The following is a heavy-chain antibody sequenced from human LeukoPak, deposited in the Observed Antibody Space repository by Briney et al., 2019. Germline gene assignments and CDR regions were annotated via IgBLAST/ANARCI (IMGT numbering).Heavy chain of an antibody. J-gene: IGHJ6*02. CDR1: GISFSDYY. CDR3: ARDLYGYTYGYNHYYGLDV. V-gene: IGHV3-11*06. D-gene: IGHD5-18*01. Sequence: PGGSLRLSCAASGISFSDYYMSWIRQAPGKGLEWVSYISRSSSYTDYADSVKGRFTISRDNAKSALYLQMNSLRAEDTAVYYCARDLYGYTYGYNHYYGLDVWGQGTTATVSS. CDR2: ISRSSSYT.